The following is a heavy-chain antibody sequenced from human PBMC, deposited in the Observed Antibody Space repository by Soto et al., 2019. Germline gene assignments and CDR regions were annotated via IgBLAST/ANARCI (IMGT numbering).Heavy chain of an antibody. CDR2: IQSGGPT. D-gene: IGHD2-15*01. Sequence: EVHLVESGGGLVQPGGSLRLSCAVSAFTVSGKYMSWVRQAPGKGLEWVSLIQSGGPTYYADSVKGRFTISRDTSENTLHLQMDSLRAEDTAVYYCARDDVLWDGVLCYGVTLDVWGKGTTVTVSS. CDR3: ARDDVLWDGVLCYGVTLDV. V-gene: IGHV3-66*01. J-gene: IGHJ6*04. CDR1: AFTVSGKY.